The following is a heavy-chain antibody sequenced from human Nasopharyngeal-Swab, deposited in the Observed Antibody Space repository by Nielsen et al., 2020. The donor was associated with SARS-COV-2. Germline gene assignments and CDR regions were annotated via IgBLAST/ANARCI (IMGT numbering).Heavy chain of an antibody. D-gene: IGHD4-17*01. CDR1: GGSISSYY. CDR3: ARQFRYGVHFDY. V-gene: IGHV4-59*08. J-gene: IGHJ4*02. CDR2: IYYSGST. Sequence: SETLSLTCTVSGGSISSYYWSWIRQPPGKGLEWIGYIYYSGSTYYNPSLKSRVTISVDTSKNQFSLKLSSVTAADTAVYYCARQFRYGVHFDYWGQGTLVTVSS.